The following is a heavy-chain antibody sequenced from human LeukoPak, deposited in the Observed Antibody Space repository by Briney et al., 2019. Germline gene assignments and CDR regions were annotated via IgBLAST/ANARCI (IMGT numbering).Heavy chain of an antibody. Sequence: GGSLRLSCAASGFTFSSYWMSWVRQAPGKGLEWVANIKQDGSEKYFVDSMKGRFTISRDNAKNSLYLQMNSLRAEDTAVYYCARLAGAGSSGFDYWGQGTLVTVSS. CDR1: GFTFSSYW. CDR3: ARLAGAGSSGFDY. J-gene: IGHJ4*02. V-gene: IGHV3-7*01. CDR2: IKQDGSEK. D-gene: IGHD1-26*01.